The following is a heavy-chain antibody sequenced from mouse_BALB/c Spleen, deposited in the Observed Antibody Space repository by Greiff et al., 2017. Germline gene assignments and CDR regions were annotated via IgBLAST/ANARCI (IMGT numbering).Heavy chain of an antibody. CDR2: ISYSGST. CDR1: GYSITSDYA. J-gene: IGHJ4*01. V-gene: IGHV3-2*02. Sequence: EVQLQESGPGLVKPSQSLSLTCTVTGYSITSDYAWNWIRQFPGNKLEWMGYISYSGSTSYNPSLKSRISITRDTSKNQFFLQLNSVTTEDTATYYCARVDYRYDGGGAMDYWGQGTSVTVSS. CDR3: ARVDYRYDGGGAMDY. D-gene: IGHD2-14*01.